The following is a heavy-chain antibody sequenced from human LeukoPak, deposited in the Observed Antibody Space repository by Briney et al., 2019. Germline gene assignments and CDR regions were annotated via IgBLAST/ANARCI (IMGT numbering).Heavy chain of an antibody. V-gene: IGHV3-33*08. CDR1: GFTFGIYW. D-gene: IGHD5-18*01. J-gene: IGHJ4*02. CDR3: ATYGYDPLDY. Sequence: GGSLRLSCAASGFTFGIYWMSWVRQAPGKGLEWVAVIWYDGSNKYYADSVKGRFTISRDNSKNTLYLQMNSLRAEDTAVYYCATYGYDPLDYWGQGTLVTVSS. CDR2: IWYDGSNK.